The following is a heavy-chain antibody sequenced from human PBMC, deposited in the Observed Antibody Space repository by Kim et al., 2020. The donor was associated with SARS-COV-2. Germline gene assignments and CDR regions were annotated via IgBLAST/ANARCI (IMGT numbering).Heavy chain of an antibody. V-gene: IGHV4-59*01. D-gene: IGHD3-22*01. J-gene: IGHJ4*02. Sequence: PSLKSRVTISVDTSKNKFSLKLTSVTAADTAVYYCARAKDGNGYYTDYDYWGQGALVTVSS. CDR3: ARAKDGNGYYTDYDY.